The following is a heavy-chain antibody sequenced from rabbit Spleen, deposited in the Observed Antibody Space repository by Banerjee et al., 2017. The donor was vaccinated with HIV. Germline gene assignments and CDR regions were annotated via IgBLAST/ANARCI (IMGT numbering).Heavy chain of an antibody. J-gene: IGHJ6*01. CDR1: GFSFSNKAV. Sequence: QEQLLESGGGLVKPEGSLKLSCTASGFSFSNKAVMCWVRQAPGKGLEWIACINIVTGKSVYASWAKGRFIMSRTSSTTVTLQMTNLTVADTATYFCARDTSSSFSSYGMDLWGPGTLVTVS. CDR3: ARDTSSSFSSYGMDL. V-gene: IGHV1S45*01. CDR2: INIVTGKS. D-gene: IGHD1-1*01.